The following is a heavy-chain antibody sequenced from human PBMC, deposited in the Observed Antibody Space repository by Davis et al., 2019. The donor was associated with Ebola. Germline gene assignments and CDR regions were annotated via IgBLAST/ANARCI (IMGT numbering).Heavy chain of an antibody. CDR2: IYYSGST. Sequence: PSETLSLTCTVSGGSISSYYWSWIRQPPGKGLEWIGSIYYSGSTYYNPSLKSRVTISVDTSKNQFSLKLSSVTAADTAVYYCARLIRGGYGMDVWGQGTTVTVSS. V-gene: IGHV4-39*01. D-gene: IGHD3-16*01. J-gene: IGHJ6*02. CDR1: GGSISSYY. CDR3: ARLIRGGYGMDV.